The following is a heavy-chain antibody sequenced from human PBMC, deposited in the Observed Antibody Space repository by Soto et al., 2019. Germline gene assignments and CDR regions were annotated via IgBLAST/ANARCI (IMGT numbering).Heavy chain of an antibody. CDR2: ILSDGSNK. CDR3: ARDVFQEDV. Sequence: QVQLVESGAGVVQPGRSLRLSCAASGFTFSSYAMHWVRQAPGKGLEWVAVILSDGSNKWYVDSVKGRFTISRDNSKNTLYLQMNSLRAEDTAVYYCARDVFQEDVWGQGTTVTVSS. V-gene: IGHV3-30-3*01. CDR1: GFTFSSYA. J-gene: IGHJ6*02.